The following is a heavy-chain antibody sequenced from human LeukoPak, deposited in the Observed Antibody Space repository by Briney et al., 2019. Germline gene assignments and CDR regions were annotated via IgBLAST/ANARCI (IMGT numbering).Heavy chain of an antibody. Sequence: SVKVSCKASGGTFSSYAISWVRHAPGQGLEWMGGIIPIFGTANYAQKFQGRVTITTDESTSTAYMELSSLRSEDTAVYYCASSRYSSSWYYFDYWGQGTLVTVSS. J-gene: IGHJ4*02. CDR2: IIPIFGTA. V-gene: IGHV1-69*05. D-gene: IGHD6-13*01. CDR3: ASSRYSSSWYYFDY. CDR1: GGTFSSYA.